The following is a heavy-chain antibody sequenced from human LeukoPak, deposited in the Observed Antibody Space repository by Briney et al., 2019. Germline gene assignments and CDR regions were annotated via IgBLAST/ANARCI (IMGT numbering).Heavy chain of an antibody. CDR1: GGSISSSNYY. Sequence: SETLSLTCTVSGGSISSSNYYWGWIRQPPGKGLEWIGSIYYSGSTYYNPSLKSRVTISVDTSKNQFSLNLSSVTAADTAVYYCARSGLRFLEKPFDYWGQGTLVTVSS. CDR2: IYYSGST. J-gene: IGHJ4*02. V-gene: IGHV4-39*07. D-gene: IGHD3-3*01. CDR3: ARSGLRFLEKPFDY.